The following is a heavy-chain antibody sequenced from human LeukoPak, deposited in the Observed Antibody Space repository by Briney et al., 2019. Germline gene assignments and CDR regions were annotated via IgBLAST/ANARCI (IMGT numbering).Heavy chain of an antibody. J-gene: IGHJ4*02. CDR1: GFTFSSYA. D-gene: IGHD3-9*01. V-gene: IGHV3-23*01. Sequence: GGSLRLSCAASGFTFSSYAMSWVRQAPGKGLEWVSAISGSGGSTHYADSVKGRFTISRDNSKNTLYLQMNSLRAEDTAVYYCATEANDILTGYYATFDYWGQGTLVTVSS. CDR3: ATEANDILTGYYATFDY. CDR2: ISGSGGST.